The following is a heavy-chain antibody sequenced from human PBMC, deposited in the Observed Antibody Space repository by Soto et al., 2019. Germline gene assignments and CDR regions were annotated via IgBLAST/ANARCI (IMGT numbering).Heavy chain of an antibody. CDR1: GVALTTSA. V-gene: IGHV1-58*02. J-gene: IGHJ6*02. Sequence: ASVQVRCKASGVALTTSAMQWPRQARGQRLEKIGWIVVGSGNTNYTQKFQERVTITRDMSTSTAYMELSSLRSEDTAVYYCAAGRGSRYYGLGSPTPTITEGMDVWGQGTPVTVSS. D-gene: IGHD3-10*01. CDR3: AAGRGSRYYGLGSPTPTITEGMDV. CDR2: IVVGSGNT.